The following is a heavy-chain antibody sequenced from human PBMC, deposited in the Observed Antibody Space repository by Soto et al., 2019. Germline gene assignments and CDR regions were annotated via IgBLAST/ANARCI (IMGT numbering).Heavy chain of an antibody. CDR2: ISAFNGKT. CDR1: GYAYDSSG. Sequence: WKDPGYAYDSSGICSLHQSTRQGLEWMGWISAFNGKTDYAQNVQGRVTMTTDPSTSTAYVELRSLRSDDTAVYFCSRDRVPQSRGFFPFDFWGHRTLVAVSS. J-gene: IGHJ4*01. D-gene: IGHD3-22*01. CDR3: SRDRVPQSRGFFPFDF. V-gene: IGHV1-18*01.